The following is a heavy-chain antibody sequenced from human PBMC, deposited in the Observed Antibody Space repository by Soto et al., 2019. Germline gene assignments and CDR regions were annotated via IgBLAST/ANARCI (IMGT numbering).Heavy chain of an antibody. Sequence: PGGSLRLSCAASGFTFSSYSMNWVRQAPGKGLEWVSSISSSSSYIYYADSVKGRFTISRDNAKNSLYLQMNSLRAEDTAVYYCARDYYGSGSYVYYYGMDVWGQGTTVTVSS. CDR1: GFTFSSYS. CDR3: ARDYYGSGSYVYYYGMDV. D-gene: IGHD3-10*01. CDR2: ISSSSSYI. J-gene: IGHJ6*02. V-gene: IGHV3-21*01.